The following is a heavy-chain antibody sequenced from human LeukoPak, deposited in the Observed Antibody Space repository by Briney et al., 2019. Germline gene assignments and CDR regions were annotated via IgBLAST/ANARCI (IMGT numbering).Heavy chain of an antibody. Sequence: PSETLSLTCTVSGGSISSYYWSWIRQPPGKGLEWIGYIHYSGTTNYSPSFKSRVTMSVDTSKNQFSLKLNSVTAADTAVYYCARDPVYGGKGLGPWGQGTLVTVSS. D-gene: IGHD4-23*01. CDR1: GGSISSYY. CDR3: ARDPVYGGKGLGP. CDR2: IHYSGTT. J-gene: IGHJ5*02. V-gene: IGHV4-59*01.